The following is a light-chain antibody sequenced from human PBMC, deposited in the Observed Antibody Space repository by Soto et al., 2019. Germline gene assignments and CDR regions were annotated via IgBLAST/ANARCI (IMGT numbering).Light chain of an antibody. CDR3: QQYVTAFRS. J-gene: IGKJ1*01. V-gene: IGKV1-5*03. Sequence: DIQMTQSPSTLSASVGDRVTITCRASQSISSWLAWYQQKPGTAPKLLIYKASTLESGVPSRFSGSGSGTEFTLTISSPQPDDFATYYCQQYVTAFRSLGQGTKVDIK. CDR1: QSISSW. CDR2: KAS.